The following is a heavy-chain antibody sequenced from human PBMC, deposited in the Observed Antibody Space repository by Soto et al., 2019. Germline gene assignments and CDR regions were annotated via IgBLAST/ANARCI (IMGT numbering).Heavy chain of an antibody. CDR3: ARSRRYCSGGSCYGRWFDP. D-gene: IGHD2-15*01. CDR2: IYYSGST. V-gene: IGHV4-59*01. Sequence: SETLSLTCTVSGGSISSYYWIWIRQPPGKGLEWIGYIYYSGSTNYNPSLKSRVTISVDTSKNQFSLKLSSVTAADTAVYYCARSRRYCSGGSCYGRWFDPWGQGTLVTVSS. CDR1: GGSISSYY. J-gene: IGHJ5*02.